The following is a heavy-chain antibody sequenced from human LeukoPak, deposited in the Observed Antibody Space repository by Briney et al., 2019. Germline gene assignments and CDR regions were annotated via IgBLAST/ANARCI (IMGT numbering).Heavy chain of an antibody. CDR3: ARGRRPIAALANFDY. J-gene: IGHJ4*02. V-gene: IGHV4-34*01. Sequence: SETLSLTCAVYGGSFSGYYLSWIRQPPGKGLEWIGEINHSGSTNYNPSLKSRVTISVDTSKNQFSLKLSSVTAADTAVYYCARGRRPIAALANFDYWGQGALVTVSS. CDR2: INHSGST. CDR1: GGSFSGYY. D-gene: IGHD6-6*01.